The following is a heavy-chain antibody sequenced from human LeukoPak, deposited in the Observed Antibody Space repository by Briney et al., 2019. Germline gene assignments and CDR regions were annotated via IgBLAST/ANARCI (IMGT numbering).Heavy chain of an antibody. CDR3: GRVGGRSKAAKGDAFDI. V-gene: IGHV3-21*01. CDR1: GFTFDDYA. J-gene: IGHJ3*02. D-gene: IGHD6-6*01. CDR2: ISSGSTYM. Sequence: GGSLRLSCAASGFTFDDYAMNWVRQAPGKGLEWVSSISSGSTYMYYADSVKGRFTISRDNAQNSMYLQMNSLRAEDTAVYYCGRVGGRSKAAKGDAFDIWGQGTMVTVSS.